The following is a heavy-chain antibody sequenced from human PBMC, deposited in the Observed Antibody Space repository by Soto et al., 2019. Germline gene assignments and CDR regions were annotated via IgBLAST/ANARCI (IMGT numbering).Heavy chain of an antibody. D-gene: IGHD6-6*01. CDR2: IYHSGTT. V-gene: IGHV4-59*08. J-gene: IGHJ4*02. CDR1: GGSISTYY. CDR3: ARHLKYSSSPGFDR. Sequence: SETLSLTCTVPGGSISTYYWSWIRQPPGKGLEWIGYIYHSGTTGYDPSLRSRVTISVDTSKNQFSLRLSSVTAADTAVYYCARHLKYSSSPGFDRWGQGTLVTVSS.